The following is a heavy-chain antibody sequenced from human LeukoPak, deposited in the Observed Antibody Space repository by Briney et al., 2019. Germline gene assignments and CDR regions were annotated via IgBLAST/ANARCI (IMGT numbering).Heavy chain of an antibody. D-gene: IGHD3-10*01. CDR2: IYYSGST. CDR1: GGSISSYY. V-gene: IGHV4-59*01. CDR3: ASLMRGWSGGVSGWFDP. Sequence: SETLSLTCTVSGGSISSYYWGWIRQPPGKGLEWIGYIYYSGSTNYNPSLKSRVTISVDTSKNQFSLKLSSVTAADTAVYYCASLMRGWSGGVSGWFDPWGQGTLVTVSS. J-gene: IGHJ5*02.